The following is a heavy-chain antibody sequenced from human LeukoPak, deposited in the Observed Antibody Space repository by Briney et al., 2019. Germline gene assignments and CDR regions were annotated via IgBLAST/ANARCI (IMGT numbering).Heavy chain of an antibody. Sequence: GESLRLSCTASGFTFGDYSMSWVRQAPGKGLEYIGFIRTKDFGGTTEYAASVKGRFTISRDDSKSIAYLQIHSLKSEDTAVYYCSRDGLDYYGSGSYRGFDYWGQGTLVTVSS. CDR3: SRDGLDYYGSGSYRGFDY. D-gene: IGHD3-10*01. J-gene: IGHJ4*02. V-gene: IGHV3-49*04. CDR1: GFTFGDYS. CDR2: IRTKDFGGTT.